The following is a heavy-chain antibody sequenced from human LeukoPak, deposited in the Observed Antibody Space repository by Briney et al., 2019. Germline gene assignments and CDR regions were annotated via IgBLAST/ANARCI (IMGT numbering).Heavy chain of an antibody. CDR3: AKEARSYCSSTSCYLGAFDI. J-gene: IGHJ3*02. V-gene: IGHV3-23*01. CDR2: ISGIGGSP. Sequence: GGSLRLSCAASGFTFRSYAMSWVRQAPGKGLEGVSAISGIGGSPYYAGSVKGRFTTSRTNSKNTLYLQKNSLRAEDTAVHYWAKEARSYCSSTSCYLGAFDIWGQGTMVTVSS. CDR1: GFTFRSYA. D-gene: IGHD2-2*01.